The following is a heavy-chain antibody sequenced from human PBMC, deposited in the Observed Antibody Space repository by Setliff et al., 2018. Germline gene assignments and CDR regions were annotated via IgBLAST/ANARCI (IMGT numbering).Heavy chain of an antibody. Sequence: GGSLRLSCAASGFTFSRYWMSWVRQAPGKGLEWVANIKQDGSEKYYVDSVKGRFTISRDNAKNSLYLQMNNLRAEDTAVYYCARGGYSYGYWCQGTLVTVSS. V-gene: IGHV3-7*04. CDR3: ARGGYSYGY. CDR1: GFTFSRYW. D-gene: IGHD5-18*01. J-gene: IGHJ4*02. CDR2: IKQDGSEK.